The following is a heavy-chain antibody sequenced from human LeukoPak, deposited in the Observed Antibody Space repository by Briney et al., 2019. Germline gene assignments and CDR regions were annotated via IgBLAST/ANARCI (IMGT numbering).Heavy chain of an antibody. V-gene: IGHV4-59*01. CDR2: IYYSGST. Sequence: SETLSLTCTVSGGSISSYYWSWIRQPPGKGLEWIGYIYYSGSTNCNPSLKSRVTISVDTSKNQFSLKLSSVTAADTAVYYCARVTGRAAEEADYFDYWGQGTLVTVSS. CDR1: GGSISSYY. CDR3: ARVTGRAAEEADYFDY. J-gene: IGHJ4*02. D-gene: IGHD6-13*01.